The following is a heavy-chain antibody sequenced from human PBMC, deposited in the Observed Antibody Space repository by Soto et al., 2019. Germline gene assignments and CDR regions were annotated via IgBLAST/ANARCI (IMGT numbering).Heavy chain of an antibody. D-gene: IGHD3-10*01. CDR3: ARGWFGPDV. V-gene: IGHV3-74*01. CDR1: GSTLSGGP. CDR2: IENAGTDS. J-gene: IGHJ6*04. Sequence: EVQLVESGGGLVQPGGSLRLSCAASGSTLSGGPMHWVRQAPGKGLVWVSGIENAGTDSTYADSVKGRFTSSRDNAKNMLYLQMNSLRVEDTAVYYCARGWFGPDVWGKGTTVTVSS.